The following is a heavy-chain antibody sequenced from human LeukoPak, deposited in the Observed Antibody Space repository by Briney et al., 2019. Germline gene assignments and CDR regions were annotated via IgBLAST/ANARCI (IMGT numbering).Heavy chain of an antibody. Sequence: GRSLRLSCAASGFTFSSYAMHWVRQAPGKGLGWVAVISYDGSNKYYADSVKGRFTISRDNSKNTLYLQMNSLRAEDTAVYYCARESGSYYVFDYWGQGTLVTVSS. V-gene: IGHV3-30-3*01. J-gene: IGHJ4*02. D-gene: IGHD1-26*01. CDR2: ISYDGSNK. CDR1: GFTFSSYA. CDR3: ARESGSYYVFDY.